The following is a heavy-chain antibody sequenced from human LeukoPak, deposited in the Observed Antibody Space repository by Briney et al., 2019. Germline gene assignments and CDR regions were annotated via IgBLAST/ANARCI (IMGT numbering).Heavy chain of an antibody. D-gene: IGHD5-24*01. CDR3: ATDDGLCVGAFDI. V-gene: IGHV3-23*01. CDR2: ISGSGGST. CDR1: GFTFSSYA. J-gene: IGHJ3*02. Sequence: GGSLRLSCAASGFTFSSYAMSWVRQAPGKGLEWVSAISGSGGSTYYADSVKGRFTISRDNSKNTLYLQMNSLRAEDTAVYFCATDDGLCVGAFDIGGQGTMVTVSS.